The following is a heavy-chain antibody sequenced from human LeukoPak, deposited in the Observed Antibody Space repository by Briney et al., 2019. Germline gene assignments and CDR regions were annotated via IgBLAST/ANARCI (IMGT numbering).Heavy chain of an antibody. CDR2: ISYDGSNK. J-gene: IGHJ4*02. Sequence: GGSLRLSCAASGFTFSSYAMHWVRQAPGKGLEWVAVISYDGSNKYYADSVKGRFTISRDNSKNTLYLQMNSLRAEDTAVYYCARDPAQEYQLLYIYWGQGTLVTVSS. CDR3: ARDPAQEYQLLYIY. CDR1: GFTFSSYA. D-gene: IGHD2-2*01. V-gene: IGHV3-30-3*01.